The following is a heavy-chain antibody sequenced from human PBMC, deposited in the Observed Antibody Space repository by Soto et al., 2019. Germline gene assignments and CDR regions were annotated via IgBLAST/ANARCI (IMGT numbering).Heavy chain of an antibody. J-gene: IGHJ2*01. Sequence: EVQLLESGGGLVQPGGSLRLSCAGSGLTFINYAMNWVRQAPGKGLEWVSSISGGGDATFFADSVRGRFTISRDNSKNTVPLQMNSLGVDDTAGYYCARKILGSTSRPNYWYFDLWGRGTLVTVSS. D-gene: IGHD2-2*01. V-gene: IGHV3-23*01. CDR2: ISGGGDAT. CDR1: GLTFINYA. CDR3: ARKILGSTSRPNYWYFDL.